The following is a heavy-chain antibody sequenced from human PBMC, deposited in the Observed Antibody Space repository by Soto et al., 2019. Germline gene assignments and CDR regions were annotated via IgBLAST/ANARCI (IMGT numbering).Heavy chain of an antibody. D-gene: IGHD3-16*02. Sequence: EVQLLESGGGLVQPGGSLRLSCAASGFTFSSYAMSWVRQAPGKGLEWVSAISGSGGSTYYADSVKGRFTISRDNAKKSQYLQMDSLYLQMNSLRAEDTAVYYCARAALGSWYFDLWGRGTLVTVSS. CDR3: ARAALGSWYFDL. V-gene: IGHV3-23*01. CDR2: ISGSGGST. J-gene: IGHJ2*01. CDR1: GFTFSSYA.